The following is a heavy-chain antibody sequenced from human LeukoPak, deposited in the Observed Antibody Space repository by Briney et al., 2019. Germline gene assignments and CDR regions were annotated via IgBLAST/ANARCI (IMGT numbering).Heavy chain of an antibody. Sequence: GGSLRLSCAASGFTFSSYEMNWVRQAPGKGLEWVSYISSSSSYTNYADSVKGRFTISRDNAKNSLYLQMNSLRAEDTAVYYCATHPGPLLGFDPWGQGTLVTVSS. V-gene: IGHV3-21*05. J-gene: IGHJ5*02. CDR3: ATHPGPLLGFDP. D-gene: IGHD3-10*01. CDR1: GFTFSSYE. CDR2: ISSSSSYT.